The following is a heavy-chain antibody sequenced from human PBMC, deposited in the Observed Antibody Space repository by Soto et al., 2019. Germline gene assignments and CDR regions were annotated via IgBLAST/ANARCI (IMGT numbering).Heavy chain of an antibody. J-gene: IGHJ4*02. D-gene: IGHD3-10*01. CDR3: AKDQMGRGWQTLDS. V-gene: IGHV3-30*18. CDR1: GLTFSGYG. Sequence: QVQMVESGGGVVQPGTSLRLSCVVTGLTFSGYGMHWVRQAPGKGLEWVADITYDGSSTYYADAVKGRFTVSRDNSKKIPYLQMTSLRGNDTAMYYCAKDQMGRGWQTLDSWCKGTLVIVSS. CDR2: ITYDGSST.